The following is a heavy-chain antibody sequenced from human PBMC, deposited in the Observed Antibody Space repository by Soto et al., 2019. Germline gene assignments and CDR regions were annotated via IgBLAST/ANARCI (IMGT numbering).Heavy chain of an antibody. CDR2: ISSSSDSI. V-gene: IGHV3-48*02. J-gene: IGHJ4*02. Sequence: EVQLVESGGGLVQPGGSLRLSCAASEFTFSSYNMNWVRQAPGKGLEWVSYISSSSDSIYYATSVKGRFTISRDNAKNSLYLQMNSLRDEDTAVYYCERDHYDSSAYPLWGQGTLVTVSS. CDR1: EFTFSSYN. D-gene: IGHD3-22*01. CDR3: ERDHYDSSAYPL.